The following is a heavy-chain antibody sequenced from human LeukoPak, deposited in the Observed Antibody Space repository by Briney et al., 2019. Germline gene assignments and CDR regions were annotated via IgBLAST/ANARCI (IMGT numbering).Heavy chain of an antibody. Sequence: GGSLGLSCAASGFTFSSSGMHWVRQAPGKGLEWVAVISYDGSNKYYADSVKGRFTFSRDNSMNTLYLQMNSLRAEDTAVYYCAKEYCSNSVCHSLDYWGQGTLVTVSS. CDR2: ISYDGSNK. CDR3: AKEYCSNSVCHSLDY. CDR1: GFTFSSSG. V-gene: IGHV3-30*18. D-gene: IGHD2-8*01. J-gene: IGHJ4*02.